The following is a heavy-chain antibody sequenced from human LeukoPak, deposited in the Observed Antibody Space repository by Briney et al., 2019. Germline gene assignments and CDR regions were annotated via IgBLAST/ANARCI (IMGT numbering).Heavy chain of an antibody. Sequence: KPSETLSLTCTVSGYSISSGYYWGWIRQPPGKGLEWIGSIYHSGSTYYNPSLKSRVTISVDTSKNQFSLKLSSVTAADTAVYYCAREGKWGYSYGGGGDYWGQGTLVTVSS. D-gene: IGHD5-18*01. J-gene: IGHJ4*02. V-gene: IGHV4-38-2*02. CDR3: AREGKWGYSYGGGGDY. CDR2: IYHSGST. CDR1: GYSISSGYY.